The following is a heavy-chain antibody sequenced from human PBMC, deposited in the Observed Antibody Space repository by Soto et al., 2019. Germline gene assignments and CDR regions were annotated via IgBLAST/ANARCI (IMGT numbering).Heavy chain of an antibody. V-gene: IGHV4-39*01. Sequence: QLQLQESGPGLVKPSETLSLTCTVSGGSISSSSYYWGWIRQPPGKGLEWIGSIYYSGSTYYNPSLKSRVTISVDTSKTQFSLKLSSVTAADTAVYYCARHQPYDSSGMAPAEYFQHWGQGTLVTVSS. D-gene: IGHD3-22*01. CDR3: ARHQPYDSSGMAPAEYFQH. CDR2: IYYSGST. J-gene: IGHJ1*01. CDR1: GGSISSSSYY.